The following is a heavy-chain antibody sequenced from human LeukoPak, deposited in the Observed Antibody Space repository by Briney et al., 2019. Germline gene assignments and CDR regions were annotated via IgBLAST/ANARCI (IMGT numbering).Heavy chain of an antibody. J-gene: IGHJ4*02. CDR3: AKSARITGTFYFDY. CDR2: IRGSGGST. V-gene: IGHV3-23*01. Sequence: GGSLRLSCAASGFTFSSYAMSWVRQAPGKGLEWVSAIRGSGGSTYYADSVKGRFTISRDNSKNTLYLQMNSLRAEDTALYYCAKSARITGTFYFDYWGQGTPVTVSS. CDR1: GFTFSSYA. D-gene: IGHD1-7*01.